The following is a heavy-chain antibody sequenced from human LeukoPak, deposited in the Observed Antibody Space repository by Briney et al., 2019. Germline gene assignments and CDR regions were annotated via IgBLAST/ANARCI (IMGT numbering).Heavy chain of an antibody. Sequence: PTQTLSLTCTVSGGSISSGSYYWSWIRQPAGKGLEWIGRIYTSGSTNYNPSLKSRVTISVDTSKNQFSLKLSSVTAADTAVYYCAGFSSSRGHVDYWGQGTLVTVSS. D-gene: IGHD6-6*01. J-gene: IGHJ4*02. CDR3: AGFSSSRGHVDY. CDR2: IYTSGST. CDR1: GGSISSGSYY. V-gene: IGHV4-61*02.